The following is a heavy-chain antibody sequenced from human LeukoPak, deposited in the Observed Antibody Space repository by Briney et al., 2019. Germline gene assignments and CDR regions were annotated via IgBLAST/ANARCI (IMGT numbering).Heavy chain of an antibody. Sequence: SETLSLTCAVYGGSFSGYYWSWIRQPPGKGLEWIGEINHSGGTNYNPSLKSRVTISVDTSKNQFSLKLSSVTAADTAVYYCARDVILYSSSWYYFDYWGQGTLVTVSS. J-gene: IGHJ4*02. CDR2: INHSGGT. CDR3: ARDVILYSSSWYYFDY. V-gene: IGHV4-34*01. CDR1: GGSFSGYY. D-gene: IGHD6-13*01.